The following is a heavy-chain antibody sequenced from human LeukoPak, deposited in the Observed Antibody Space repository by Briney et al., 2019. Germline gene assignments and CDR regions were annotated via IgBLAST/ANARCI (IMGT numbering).Heavy chain of an antibody. D-gene: IGHD6-19*01. CDR2: ISPSGENK. CDR1: GFIFGGYT. CDR3: ASRRSGWPNDAFDI. J-gene: IGHJ3*02. Sequence: PGGSLRLSCAGSGFIFGGYTMNWVRQAPGKGLEWLSYISPSGENKLYADSVKGRFSISGDNAKNSVYLQMDSLRAEDTAVYYCASRRSGWPNDAFDIWGQGTMVTVTS. V-gene: IGHV3-48*01.